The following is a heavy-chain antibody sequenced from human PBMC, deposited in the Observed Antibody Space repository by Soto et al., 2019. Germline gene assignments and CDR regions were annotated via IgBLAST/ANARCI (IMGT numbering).Heavy chain of an antibody. CDR2: ISYDGSKK. CDR1: GFTFSSYG. CDR3: AKALAVVVPAAMLGAFDI. J-gene: IGHJ3*02. D-gene: IGHD2-2*01. Sequence: QVQLVESGGGVVQPGRSLRLSCAASGFTFSSYGMHWVRQAPGKGLEWVAVISYDGSKKYYADSVKGRFTISRDNSKNTLYLQMNSLRAEDTAVYYCAKALAVVVPAAMLGAFDIWGQGTMVTVSS. V-gene: IGHV3-30*18.